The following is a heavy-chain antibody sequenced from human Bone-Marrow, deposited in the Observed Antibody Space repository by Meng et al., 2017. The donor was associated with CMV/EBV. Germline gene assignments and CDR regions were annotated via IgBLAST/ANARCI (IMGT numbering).Heavy chain of an antibody. D-gene: IGHD6-13*01. Sequence: GGSLRLSCAASGFTFSSYWMSWVRQAPGKGLEWVANIKQDGSEKYYADSVKGRFTISRDNAKNSLYLQMNSLRAEDTALYYCAKTRTPSIAAVDWVVDYWGQGTLVTGSS. CDR1: GFTFSSYW. V-gene: IGHV3-7*03. CDR2: IKQDGSEK. CDR3: AKTRTPSIAAVDWVVDY. J-gene: IGHJ4*02.